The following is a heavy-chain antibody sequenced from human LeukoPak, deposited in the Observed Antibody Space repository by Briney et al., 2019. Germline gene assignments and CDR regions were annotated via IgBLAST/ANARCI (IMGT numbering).Heavy chain of an antibody. J-gene: IGHJ6*02. CDR2: ISGSGGGT. V-gene: IGHV3-23*01. CDR3: AKDRGDYVHYYYAMDV. Sequence: GGSLRLSCAASGFTFSSYGMHWVRQAPGKGLEWVSAISGSGGGTYYADSVRGRFTISRDNSKNMLYLQMNSLRAEDTAVYYCAKDRGDYVHYYYAMDVWGQGTTVTVSS. D-gene: IGHD4-17*01. CDR1: GFTFSSYG.